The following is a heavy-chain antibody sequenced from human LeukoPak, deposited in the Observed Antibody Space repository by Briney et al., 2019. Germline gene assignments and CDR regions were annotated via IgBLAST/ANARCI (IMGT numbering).Heavy chain of an antibody. CDR3: GRYRIVVDTIFGVLIMWSTNFWFDP. J-gene: IGHJ5*02. D-gene: IGHD3-3*01. CDR2: ISSSSSYI. CDR1: GFTFSSYS. V-gene: IGHV3-21*01. Sequence: PGGSLRLSCAASGFTFSSYSMTWVRQAPGKGLEWVSSISSSSSYIYYADSVKGRFTISRDNAKNSLYLQMNSLRAEDTAVYYCGRYRIVVDTIFGVLIMWSTNFWFDPWGQGNLVTVSS.